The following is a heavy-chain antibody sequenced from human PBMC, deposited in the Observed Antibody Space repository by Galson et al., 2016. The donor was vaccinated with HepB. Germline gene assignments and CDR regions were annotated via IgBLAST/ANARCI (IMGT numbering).Heavy chain of an antibody. D-gene: IGHD3/OR15-3a*01. CDR1: GYSFTTYG. CDR2: ISAYNGNT. J-gene: IGHJ4*02. V-gene: IGHV1-18*01. CDR3: ARDRQYHYWTGYYTGYYLDY. Sequence: QSGAEVKKTGESLKISCKASGYSFTTYGISWVRQAPGEGLEWMGWISAYNGNTNYAQKFQDRVTISTDTSTNTVYMEVRSLRSDDTAVYYCARDRQYHYWTGYYTGYYLDYWGPGTLVTVSS.